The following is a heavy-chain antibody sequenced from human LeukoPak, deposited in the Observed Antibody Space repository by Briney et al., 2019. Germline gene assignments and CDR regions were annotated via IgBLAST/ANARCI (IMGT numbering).Heavy chain of an antibody. CDR2: ISYDGSNK. J-gene: IGHJ4*02. CDR3: ARDRRSGSSYYVKRSLFDY. CDR1: GFTFSSYG. V-gene: IGHV3-30*03. Sequence: GGSLRLSCAASGFTFSSYGMHWVRQAPGKGLEWVAVISYDGSNKYYADSVKGRFTISRDNSKNTLYLQMNSLRAEDTAVYYCARDRRSGSSYYVKRSLFDYWGQGTLVTVSS. D-gene: IGHD3-10*02.